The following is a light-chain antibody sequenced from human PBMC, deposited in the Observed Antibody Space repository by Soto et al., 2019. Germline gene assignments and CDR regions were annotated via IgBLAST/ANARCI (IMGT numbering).Light chain of an antibody. V-gene: IGKV1-5*01. CDR2: DAS. J-gene: IGKJ1*01. CDR1: QSISRW. Sequence: DIQMPQSPSTLSASVGDTITITCRASQSISRWLAWHQQKPGKAPKLLIYDASSLESGVPSRFSGSGSGTEFTLTISSLQPDDFATYYCQQYNSYSTFGQGTKVDI. CDR3: QQYNSYST.